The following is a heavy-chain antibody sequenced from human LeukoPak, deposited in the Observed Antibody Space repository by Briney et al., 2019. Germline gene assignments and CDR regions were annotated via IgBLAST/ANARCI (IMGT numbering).Heavy chain of an antibody. V-gene: IGHV3-21*04. CDR2: ISSSTIYI. J-gene: IGHJ6*03. D-gene: IGHD6-13*01. CDR3: AKGGIYRGYYYYYMDV. Sequence: GGSLRLSCAASGFTFSSYWMSWVREAPGRGLEWVSSISSSTIYIYYADSVKGRFTISRDNAKNSLYLQMNSLRGEDTALYYCAKGGIYRGYYYYYMDVWGKGTTVTISS. CDR1: GFTFSSYW.